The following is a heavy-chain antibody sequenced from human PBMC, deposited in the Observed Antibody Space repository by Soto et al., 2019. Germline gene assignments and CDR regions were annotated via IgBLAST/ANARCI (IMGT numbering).Heavy chain of an antibody. CDR3: ATDLAIAAAGGTTVYYYYGMDV. V-gene: IGHV1-24*01. D-gene: IGHD6-13*01. CDR2: FDPEDGET. Sequence: ASVKVSCKVSGYTLTELSMHWVRQAPGKGLEWMGGFDPEDGETIYAQKFQGRVTMTEDTSTDTAYMELSSLRSEDTAVYYCATDLAIAAAGGTTVYYYYGMDVWGQGTTVTVSS. J-gene: IGHJ6*02. CDR1: GYTLTELS.